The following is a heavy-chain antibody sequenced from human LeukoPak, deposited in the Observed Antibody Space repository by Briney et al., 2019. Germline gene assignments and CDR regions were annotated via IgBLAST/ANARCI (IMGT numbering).Heavy chain of an antibody. CDR3: AKDPMLGGNYYFDY. J-gene: IGHJ4*02. CDR1: GYTFTGYY. V-gene: IGHV1-2*06. CDR2: INPNSGGT. D-gene: IGHD3-16*01. Sequence: ASVKVSCKASGYTFTGYYMHWVRQAPGQGLEWMGRINPNSGGTNYAQKFQGRVTMTRDTSISTAYMELSRLRSDDTAVYYCAKDPMLGGNYYFDYWGQGTLVTVSS.